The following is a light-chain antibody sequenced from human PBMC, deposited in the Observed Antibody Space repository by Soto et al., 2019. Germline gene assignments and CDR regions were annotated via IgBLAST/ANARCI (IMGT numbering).Light chain of an antibody. CDR2: RNN. Sequence: QPVLTHPPSASGSPGQRVTISCSGRSSNIGSNYVYWYQQLPGTAPKLLIYRNNQRPSGVPDRFSGSKSGTSASLAFSGLRSEDEADYYCAAWDDSLSGLFGGGTKLTVL. V-gene: IGLV1-47*01. CDR1: SSNIGSNY. J-gene: IGLJ2*01. CDR3: AAWDDSLSGL.